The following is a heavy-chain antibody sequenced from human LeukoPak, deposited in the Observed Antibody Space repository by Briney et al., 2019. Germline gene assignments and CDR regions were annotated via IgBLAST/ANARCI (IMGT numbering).Heavy chain of an antibody. CDR2: ISSSTTNI. CDR1: GFTFSSYS. D-gene: IGHD6-13*01. J-gene: IGHJ6*02. V-gene: IGHV3-48*02. Sequence: GRSLRLSCAASGFTFSSYSMNWVRQAPGKGLEWVSYISSSTTNIFYADSVKGRFTISRDNAKNSLYLQMNSLRDEDTAVYYCAQQLAVEGNHYYYYGLDVWGQGTTVTVSS. CDR3: AQQLAVEGNHYYYYGLDV.